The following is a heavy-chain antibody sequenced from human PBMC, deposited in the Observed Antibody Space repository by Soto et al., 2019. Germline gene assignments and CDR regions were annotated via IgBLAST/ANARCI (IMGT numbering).Heavy chain of an antibody. CDR3: ARLYGSGWFYFSF. Sequence: GESLKISCKASGYSFTSYWIGWVRQMPGKGLEWMGIIFPADSDTRYSPSFQGQVTLSADKSVSTAYLQWRSLKSSDTAIYYCARLYGSGWFYFSFWGQGTLVTVSS. J-gene: IGHJ4*02. CDR1: GYSFTSYW. D-gene: IGHD6-19*01. CDR2: IFPADSDT. V-gene: IGHV5-51*01.